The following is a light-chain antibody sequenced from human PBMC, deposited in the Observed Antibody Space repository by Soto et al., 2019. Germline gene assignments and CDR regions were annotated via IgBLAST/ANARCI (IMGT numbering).Light chain of an antibody. CDR1: SGHSSYA. CDR3: QTWGTGIHVV. CDR2: LNSDGSH. V-gene: IGLV4-69*01. Sequence: QPVLTQSPSASASLGASVKLTCTLNSGHSSYAIAWHQQQPEKGPRYLMKLNSDGSHSKGDGIPDRFSGSSSGAERYLTISSLQAEDEAVYYCQTWGTGIHVVFGGGTKLTVL. J-gene: IGLJ2*01.